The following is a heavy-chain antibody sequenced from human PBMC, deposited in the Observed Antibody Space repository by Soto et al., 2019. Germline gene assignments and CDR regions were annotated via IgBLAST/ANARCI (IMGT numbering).Heavy chain of an antibody. D-gene: IGHD3-10*01. CDR1: GFTVSSNY. Sequence: EVQLVETGGGLIQPGGSLRLSCAASGFTVSSNYMSWVRQAPGKGLEWVSVIYSGGSTYYADSVKGRFTISRDNSKNTLYLQMNSLRAEDTAVYYCACELGDYYYGMDVWGQGTTVTVSS. J-gene: IGHJ6*02. V-gene: IGHV3-53*02. CDR2: IYSGGST. CDR3: ACELGDYYYGMDV.